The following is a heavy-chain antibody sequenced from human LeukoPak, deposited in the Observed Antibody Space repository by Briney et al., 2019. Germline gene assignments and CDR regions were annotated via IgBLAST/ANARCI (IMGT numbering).Heavy chain of an antibody. J-gene: IGHJ4*02. CDR1: GYTFTSYA. D-gene: IGHD6-13*01. V-gene: IGHV1-18*01. Sequence: ASVKVSCKASGYTFTSYAMNWVRQAPGQGLEWMGWISAYNGNTNYAQKLQGRVTMTTDTSTSTAYMELRSLRSDDTAVYYCARDARSGYSSSWYPFDYWGQGTLVTVSS. CDR3: ARDARSGYSSSWYPFDY. CDR2: ISAYNGNT.